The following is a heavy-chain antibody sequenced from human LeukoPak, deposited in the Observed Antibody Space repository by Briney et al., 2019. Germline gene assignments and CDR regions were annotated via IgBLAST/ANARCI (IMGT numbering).Heavy chain of an antibody. Sequence: GGSLRLSCAASGFTFNGHWMTWVRQAPGKGLEWVAVISYDGSNKYYADSVKGRFTISRDNSKNTLYLQMNSLRAEDTAVYYCAREPYCGGDCYWGNYWGQGTLVTVSS. V-gene: IGHV3-30*03. CDR1: GFTFNGHW. D-gene: IGHD2-21*02. CDR3: AREPYCGGDCYWGNY. J-gene: IGHJ4*02. CDR2: ISYDGSNK.